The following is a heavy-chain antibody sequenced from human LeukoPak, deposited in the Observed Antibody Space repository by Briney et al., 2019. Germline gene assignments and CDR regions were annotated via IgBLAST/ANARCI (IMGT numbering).Heavy chain of an antibody. CDR2: IYYSGGT. CDR3: ARHYGP. V-gene: IGHV4-30-4*01. CDR1: VGSLSSGDYY. Sequence: PSQTLSLTCTFSVGSLSSGDYYWGWVRQPPGRGVEWVWYIYYSGGTYYNPSLKSRVSLSADTSKNPFSPKLNSVTAADPAVYYCARHYGPWGQGTLVTVSS. J-gene: IGHJ5*02. D-gene: IGHD3-16*01.